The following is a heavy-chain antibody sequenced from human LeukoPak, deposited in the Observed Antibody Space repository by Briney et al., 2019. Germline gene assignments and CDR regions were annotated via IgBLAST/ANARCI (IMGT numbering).Heavy chain of an antibody. CDR1: GGTFSSYA. V-gene: IGHV1-69*04. J-gene: IGHJ6*02. CDR3: ARANEVVTAIYQSDYYGMDV. CDR2: IIPILGIA. Sequence: GASVKVSCKASGGTFSSYAISWVRQAPGQGLEWMGRIIPILGIANYAQKFQGRVTITADKSTSTAYMELSSLRSEDTAVYYCARANEVVTAIYQSDYYGMDVWGQGTTVTVSS. D-gene: IGHD2-21*02.